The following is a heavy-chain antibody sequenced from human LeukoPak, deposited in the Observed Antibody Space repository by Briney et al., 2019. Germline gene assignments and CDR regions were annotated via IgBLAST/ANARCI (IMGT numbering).Heavy chain of an antibody. V-gene: IGHV3-30*04. CDR2: ISYDGSNK. CDR3: AKDRNSGILAWFDP. Sequence: GGSLRLSCAASGFTFSSYAMHWVRQAPGKGLEWVAVISYDGSNKYYADSVKGRFTISRDNSKNTLYLQMNSLRAEDTAVYYCAKDRNSGILAWFDPWGQGTLVTVSS. D-gene: IGHD1-14*01. CDR1: GFTFSSYA. J-gene: IGHJ5*02.